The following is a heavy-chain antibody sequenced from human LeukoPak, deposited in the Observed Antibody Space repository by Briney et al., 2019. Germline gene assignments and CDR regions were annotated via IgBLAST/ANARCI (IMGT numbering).Heavy chain of an antibody. V-gene: IGHV4-38-2*01. D-gene: IGHD2-21*01. J-gene: IGHJ3*02. CDR1: GYSISSGYY. Sequence: PSETLSLTCAVSGYSISSGYYWGWIRPPPGKGLEWIGSIYHSGSTYYNPSLKSRITISVDTSKNQFSLKLSSVTAADTAVYYCARRHIVANAFDIWGQGTMLTVSS. CDR3: ARRHIVANAFDI. CDR2: IYHSGST.